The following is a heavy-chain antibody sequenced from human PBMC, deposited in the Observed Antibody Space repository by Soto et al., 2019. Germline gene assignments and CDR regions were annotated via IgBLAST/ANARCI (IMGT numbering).Heavy chain of an antibody. Sequence: GASVKVSCKASGYTFTSYGISWVRQAPGQGLEWMGWISAYNGNTNYAQKLQGRVTMTTDTSTSTAYMELRSLRSDDTAVYYCARDPAAAGPGSFDPLGQGTLVTVSS. V-gene: IGHV1-18*01. D-gene: IGHD6-13*01. J-gene: IGHJ5*02. CDR1: GYTFTSYG. CDR2: ISAYNGNT. CDR3: ARDPAAAGPGSFDP.